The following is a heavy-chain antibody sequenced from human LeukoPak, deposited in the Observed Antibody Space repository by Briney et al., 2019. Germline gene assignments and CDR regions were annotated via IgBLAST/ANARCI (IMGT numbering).Heavy chain of an antibody. CDR1: GYSFTNYG. D-gene: IGHD3-9*01. V-gene: IGHV1-18*01. Sequence: GASVKVSCKTSGYSFTNYGITWVRQAPGQGLEWMGWISGYNSKPFYAQNFQGRVTMTTDTSTSTVYMEVRSLRSDDTAVYYCARDHPLPYDILTGSAFDPWGQGTLVTVSS. CDR3: ARDHPLPYDILTGSAFDP. CDR2: ISGYNSKP. J-gene: IGHJ5*02.